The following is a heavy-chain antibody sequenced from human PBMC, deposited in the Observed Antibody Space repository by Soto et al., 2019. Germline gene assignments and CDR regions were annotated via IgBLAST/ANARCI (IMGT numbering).Heavy chain of an antibody. Sequence: GGSLRLSCAASGFSFSDYVMHWVRQAPGKGLDWVAVMWYHGRDLFYADSVKGRFTISRDNSKNTLYLQMNSLRAEDTAVYYCARDQGGQSGNFIFDTWGQGTLVTVPQ. CDR3: ARDQGGQSGNFIFDT. V-gene: IGHV3-33*01. J-gene: IGHJ4*02. D-gene: IGHD3-16*01. CDR1: GFSFSDYV. CDR2: MWYHGRDL.